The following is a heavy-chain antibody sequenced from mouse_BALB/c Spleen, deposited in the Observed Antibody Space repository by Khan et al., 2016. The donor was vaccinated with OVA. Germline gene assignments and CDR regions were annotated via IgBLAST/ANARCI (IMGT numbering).Heavy chain of an antibody. CDR3: ARPSYDPRDFEV. Sequence: VQLKESGAELVKPGASVKLSCTASGFNIKDTYLHWVKQRPEQGLEWIGRIAPANGNTQYDPKFKGKATLTSDTSSNTAYLQLNSLTSEATAVYYCARPSYDPRDFEVWGAGTTVTVSS. J-gene: IGHJ1*01. D-gene: IGHD2-3*01. CDR2: IAPANGNT. V-gene: IGHV14-3*02. CDR1: GFNIKDTY.